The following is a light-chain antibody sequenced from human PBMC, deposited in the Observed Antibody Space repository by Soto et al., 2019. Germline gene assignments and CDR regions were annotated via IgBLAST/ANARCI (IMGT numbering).Light chain of an antibody. Sequence: QSALTQPASVSGSPGQSITISCAGTSSDLGAYKYVSWYQQHPDKAPKLILYEVSRRPSGVSNRFSGSKSGNTAFLTISGLLAEDEADYSCSSYTNTSTLVFGTGTKVTVL. CDR2: EVS. CDR3: SSYTNTSTLV. V-gene: IGLV2-14*03. CDR1: SSDLGAYKY. J-gene: IGLJ1*01.